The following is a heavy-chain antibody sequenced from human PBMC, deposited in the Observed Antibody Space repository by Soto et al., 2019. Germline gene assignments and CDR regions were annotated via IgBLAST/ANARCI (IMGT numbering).Heavy chain of an antibody. Sequence: PGGSLRLSCAASGFSFSSYSINWVRQAPGKGLEWVSCISSSGSDIYYADSAKGRFTISRDNTKNSVVLQMNSLRAEDTAIYYCAKVGPVWGAADFWGLGTPVTVSS. J-gene: IGHJ4*02. CDR3: AKVGPVWGAADF. CDR1: GFSFSSYS. D-gene: IGHD3-16*01. CDR2: ISSSGSDI. V-gene: IGHV3-21*01.